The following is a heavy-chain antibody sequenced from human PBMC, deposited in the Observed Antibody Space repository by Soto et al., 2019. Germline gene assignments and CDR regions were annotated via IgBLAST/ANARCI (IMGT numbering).Heavy chain of an antibody. CDR1: GFSLSTSGVG. CDR2: IYWDDDK. D-gene: IGHD2-15*01. CDR3: AHRPSYCSGGSCYSGFDY. Sequence: QITLKESGPTLVKPTQTLTLTCTFSGFSLSTSGVGVGWIRQPPGKALEWLALIYWDDDKRYSPSLKSRLTIPKDTSKNQVVLTMTNMDPVDTATYYCAHRPSYCSGGSCYSGFDYWCQGTLVTVSS. J-gene: IGHJ4*02. V-gene: IGHV2-5*02.